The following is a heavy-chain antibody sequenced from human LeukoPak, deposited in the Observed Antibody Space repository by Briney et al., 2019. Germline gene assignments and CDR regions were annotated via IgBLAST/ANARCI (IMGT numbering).Heavy chain of an antibody. D-gene: IGHD5-18*01. CDR3: ARVGYSYGYYYYYMDV. CDR1: GFTFSSYE. Sequence: PGGSLRLSCAASGFTFSSYEMNWVRQAPGKGLESVSYISSSGSTIYYADSVKGRFTISRDNAKNSLYLQMNSLRAEDTAVYYCARVGYSYGYYYYYMDVWGKGTTVTVSS. CDR2: ISSSGSTI. J-gene: IGHJ6*03. V-gene: IGHV3-48*03.